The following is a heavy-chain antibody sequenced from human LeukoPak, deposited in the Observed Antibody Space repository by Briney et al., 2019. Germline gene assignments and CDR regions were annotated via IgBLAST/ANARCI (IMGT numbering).Heavy chain of an antibody. CDR2: ISGSGGST. D-gene: IGHD3-22*01. CDR1: GFTVGNNY. V-gene: IGHV3-53*01. CDR3: ASSYYYDGDY. Sequence: GGSLRLSCAASGFTVGNNYMSWVRQAPGKGLEWVSAISGSGGSTYYADSAKGRFTISRDNAKNSLYLQMNSLRDEDTALYYCASSYYYDGDYWGQGTLVTVSS. J-gene: IGHJ4*02.